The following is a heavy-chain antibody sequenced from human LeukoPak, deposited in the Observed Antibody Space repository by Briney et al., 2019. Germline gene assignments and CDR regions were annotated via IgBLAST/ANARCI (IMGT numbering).Heavy chain of an antibody. D-gene: IGHD2-2*02. CDR1: GFTFSSYA. Sequence: PGGSLGLSCAASGFTFSSYAMSWVRQAPGKGLEWVSAISGSGGSTYYADSVKGRFTISRDNSKNTLYLQMNSLRAEDTAVYYCAKDRRCSSTSCYKDYWGQGTLVTVSS. CDR2: ISGSGGST. V-gene: IGHV3-23*01. CDR3: AKDRRCSSTSCYKDY. J-gene: IGHJ4*02.